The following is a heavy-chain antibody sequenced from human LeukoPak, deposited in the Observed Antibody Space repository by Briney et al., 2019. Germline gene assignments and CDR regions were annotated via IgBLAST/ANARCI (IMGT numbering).Heavy chain of an antibody. V-gene: IGHV3-7*01. CDR3: ARVVPAAIAFDY. J-gene: IGHJ4*02. D-gene: IGHD2-2*01. CDR2: IKQDGSEK. Sequence: GGSLRLSCAASGFTFSNYWMSWVRQAPGKGLEGVANIKQDGSEKYYVDSVKGRFTTSRDNAKNSLYLQMNSLRAEDTAVYYCARVVPAAIAFDYWGQGTLVTVSS. CDR1: GFTFSNYW.